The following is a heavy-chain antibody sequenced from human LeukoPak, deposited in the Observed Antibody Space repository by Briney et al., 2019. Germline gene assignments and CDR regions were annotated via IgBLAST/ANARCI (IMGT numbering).Heavy chain of an antibody. J-gene: IGHJ4*02. CDR2: ISWDGQKT. V-gene: IGHV3-43*01. Sequence: PGGSLRLSCAASGFTFDDYTMHWVRQAPEKGLQWVSLISWDGQKTCYADSVEGRMTISRDNRRNSLYLQMNSLRTEDTALYFCVKDIELATIWSSGFDSWGQGTLVTVSS. CDR3: VKDIELATIWSSGFDS. D-gene: IGHD5-24*01. CDR1: GFTFDDYT.